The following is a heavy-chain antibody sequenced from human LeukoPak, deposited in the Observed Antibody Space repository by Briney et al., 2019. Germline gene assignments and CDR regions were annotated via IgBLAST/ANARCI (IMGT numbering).Heavy chain of an antibody. D-gene: IGHD3-9*01. Sequence: SETLSLTYTVSGGSISSYYWSWIRQPPGKGLEWIGYIYYSGSTNYNPSLKSRVTISVDTSKNQFSLKLSSVTAADTAVYYCARDSTYFRAFDIWGQGTMVTVSS. CDR1: GGSISSYY. CDR2: IYYSGST. J-gene: IGHJ3*02. V-gene: IGHV4-59*01. CDR3: ARDSTYFRAFDI.